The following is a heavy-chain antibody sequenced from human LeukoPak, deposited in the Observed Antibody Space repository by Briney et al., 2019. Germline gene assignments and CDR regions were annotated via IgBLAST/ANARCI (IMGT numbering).Heavy chain of an antibody. CDR1: GSTFSNYW. V-gene: IGHV3-74*01. Sequence: GGSLRLSCAASGSTFSNYWMHWVRQVPGKGLVWVSRINSDGSSTNYADSVKGRFTISRDNAKNTLYLQMNSLRAEDTAVYYCARDYMVRNYDFWSGYYWHDAFDIWGQGTMVTVSS. CDR3: ARDYMVRNYDFWSGYYWHDAFDI. CDR2: INSDGSST. D-gene: IGHD3-3*01. J-gene: IGHJ3*02.